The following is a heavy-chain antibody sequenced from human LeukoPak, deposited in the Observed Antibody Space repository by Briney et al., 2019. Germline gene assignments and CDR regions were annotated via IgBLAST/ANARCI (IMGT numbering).Heavy chain of an antibody. CDR1: GGSFSGYY. CDR2: INHSGST. Sequence: SETLSLTCAAYGGSFSGYYWSWIRQPPGKGLEWIGEINHSGSTNYNPSLKSRVTISVDTSKNQFSLKLSSVTAADTAVYYCARGYYGSGSYNWFDPWGQGTLVTVSS. V-gene: IGHV4-34*01. D-gene: IGHD3-10*01. J-gene: IGHJ5*02. CDR3: ARGYYGSGSYNWFDP.